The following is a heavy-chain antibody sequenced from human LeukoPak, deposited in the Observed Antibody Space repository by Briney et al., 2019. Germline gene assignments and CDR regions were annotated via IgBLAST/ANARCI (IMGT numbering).Heavy chain of an antibody. CDR3: ARVEGP. J-gene: IGHJ4*02. CDR2: IKQDGSQK. CDR1: GFTLSSYW. V-gene: IGHV3-7*03. Sequence: GGSLRLSCAASGFTLSSYWMSWVRQAPGKGLEWAANIKQDGSQKYYVDSVKGRFTISRDNAKNSLYLQMNSLRAEDTAVYYCARVEGPWGQGTLVTVSS.